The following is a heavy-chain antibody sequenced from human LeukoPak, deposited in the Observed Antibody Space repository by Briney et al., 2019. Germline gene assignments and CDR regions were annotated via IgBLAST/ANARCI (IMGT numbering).Heavy chain of an antibody. V-gene: IGHV4-34*01. CDR2: IYHSGST. J-gene: IGHJ4*02. D-gene: IGHD3-10*01. CDR1: GGSFSGYY. CDR3: ARGNYYGSGSPLDY. Sequence: SETLSLTCAVYGGSFSGYYWSWIRQPPGKGLEWIGSIYHSGSTYYNPSLKSRVTISVDTSKNQFSLKLSSVTAADTAVYYCARGNYYGSGSPLDYWGQGTLVTVSS.